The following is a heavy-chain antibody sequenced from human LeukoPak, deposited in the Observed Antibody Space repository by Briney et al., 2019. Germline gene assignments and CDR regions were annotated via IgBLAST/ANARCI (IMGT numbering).Heavy chain of an antibody. Sequence: SETLSLTCTVSGGSISSYYWSWIRQPPGKGLEWIGYIYTSGSTNYNPSLKSRVTISVDTSKNQFSLKLGSVTAADTAVYYCARVGGYENTWGQGTLVTVSS. CDR3: ARVGGYENT. J-gene: IGHJ5*02. CDR2: IYTSGST. CDR1: GGSISSYY. D-gene: IGHD5-12*01. V-gene: IGHV4-4*09.